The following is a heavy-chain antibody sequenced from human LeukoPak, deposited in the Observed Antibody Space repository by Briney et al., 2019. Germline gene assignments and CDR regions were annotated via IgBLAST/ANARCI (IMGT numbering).Heavy chain of an antibody. Sequence: AGGSLRLSCAASGFTFSSYAMSWVRQAPGKGLEWVSAISGSGGSTYYVDSVKGRFTISRDNSKNTLYLQMNSLRAEDTAVYYCALLWFGELLPDYWGQGTLVTVSS. CDR1: GFTFSSYA. CDR2: ISGSGGST. J-gene: IGHJ4*02. V-gene: IGHV3-23*01. CDR3: ALLWFGELLPDY. D-gene: IGHD3-10*01.